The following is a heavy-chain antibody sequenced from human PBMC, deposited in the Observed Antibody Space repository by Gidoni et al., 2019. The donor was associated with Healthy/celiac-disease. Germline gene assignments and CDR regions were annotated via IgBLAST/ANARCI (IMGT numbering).Heavy chain of an antibody. CDR2: IYTSGST. Sequence: QVQLQESGPGLVKPSETLSLTCTVPGGSISSYYWRWIRQPAGKGLEWIGRIYTSGSTNYNPSLKSRVTMSVDTSKNQFSLKLSSVTAADTAVYYCSGLRRYGDSPFDYWGQGTLVTVSS. CDR3: SGLRRYGDSPFDY. V-gene: IGHV4-4*07. J-gene: IGHJ4*02. D-gene: IGHD4-17*01. CDR1: GGSISSYY.